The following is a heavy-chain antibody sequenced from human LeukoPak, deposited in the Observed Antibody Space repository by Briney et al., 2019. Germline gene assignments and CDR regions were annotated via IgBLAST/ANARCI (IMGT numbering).Heavy chain of an antibody. V-gene: IGHV3-74*01. CDR2: INSDGSST. CDR1: GXTFSSDW. CDR3: ATTAYSSSSLGF. J-gene: IGHJ4*02. Sequence: GGSLRLSCAASGXTFSSDWMHWVRQAPGKGLVWVSRINSDGSSTSYADSVKGRFTISRDNAKNTLYLQMNSLRAEDTAAYYCATTAYSSSSLGFWGQGTLVTVSS. D-gene: IGHD6-6*01.